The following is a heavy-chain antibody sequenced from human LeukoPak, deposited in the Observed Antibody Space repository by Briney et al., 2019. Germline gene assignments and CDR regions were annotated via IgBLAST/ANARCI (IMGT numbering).Heavy chain of an antibody. J-gene: IGHJ4*02. Sequence: GGSLRLSCAASGFTFSSYWMSWVRQAPGKGLEWVANIKQDGSEKYYVDSVKGRFTISRDNAKNSLYLQMNSLRAEDTAVYYCARDPWYSSGWTVDYWGQGTLVTVSS. CDR2: IKQDGSEK. CDR3: ARDPWYSSGWTVDY. V-gene: IGHV3-7*01. CDR1: GFTFSSYW. D-gene: IGHD6-19*01.